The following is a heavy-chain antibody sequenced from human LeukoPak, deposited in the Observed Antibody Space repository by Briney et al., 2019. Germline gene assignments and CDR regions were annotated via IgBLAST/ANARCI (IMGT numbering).Heavy chain of an antibody. CDR3: AKGSKEVLFTRNHYMDV. V-gene: IGHV3-21*01. J-gene: IGHJ6*03. CDR1: GFTFSSYS. Sequence: GGSLRLSCAASGFTFSSYSMNWVRQAPGKGLEWVSSISSSSSYIYYADSVKGRFTISRDNAKNSLYLQMNSLRAEDTAVYYCAKGSKEVLFTRNHYMDVWGKGTTVTISS. D-gene: IGHD1-14*01. CDR2: ISSSSSYI.